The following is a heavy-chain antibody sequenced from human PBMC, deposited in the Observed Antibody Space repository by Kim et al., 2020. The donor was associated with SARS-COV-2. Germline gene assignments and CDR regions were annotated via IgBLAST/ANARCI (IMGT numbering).Heavy chain of an antibody. CDR1: GLTLSNYW. D-gene: IGHD3-16*01. J-gene: IGHJ6*02. CDR2: IYRDGSQK. CDR3: ARDREGGGMDV. Sequence: GGSLRLSCAASGLTLSNYWMDWVRQAPGKGLEWVANIYRDGSQKYYVDSVKGRLTISRDNAKNSLYLQMNSLRAEDTAVYYCARDREGGGMDVWGQGTTVTVS. V-gene: IGHV3-7*05.